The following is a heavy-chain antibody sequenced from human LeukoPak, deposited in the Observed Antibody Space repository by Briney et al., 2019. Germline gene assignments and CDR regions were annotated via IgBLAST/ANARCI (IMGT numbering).Heavy chain of an antibody. Sequence: GGSLRLSCAASGFTFSSYAMTWVRQAPGKGLEWVSSISGPGGSTYYADSVKRRFTISRDNSQTTLYLQMNSLRVEDTAVYYCAKQGSALAVFYFFDFWGQGTLVTVSS. J-gene: IGHJ4*02. CDR1: GFTFSSYA. CDR2: ISGPGGST. V-gene: IGHV3-23*01. D-gene: IGHD6-19*01. CDR3: AKQGSALAVFYFFDF.